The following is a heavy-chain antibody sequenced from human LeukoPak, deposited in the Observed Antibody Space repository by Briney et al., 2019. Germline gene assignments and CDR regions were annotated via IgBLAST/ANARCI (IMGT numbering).Heavy chain of an antibody. CDR2: IYYSGST. D-gene: IGHD2-15*01. CDR3: ARRRIAQRAFDI. J-gene: IGHJ3*02. Sequence: SETLSLTCTVSGGSISSTGDFWGWIRQTPGKGLEWIGNIYYSGSTYYNPSLKSRVTTSVDTPKNQFSLELSSVTAADTAVYYCARRRIAQRAFDIWGQGTMVTVSS. CDR1: GGSISSTGDF. V-gene: IGHV4-39*01.